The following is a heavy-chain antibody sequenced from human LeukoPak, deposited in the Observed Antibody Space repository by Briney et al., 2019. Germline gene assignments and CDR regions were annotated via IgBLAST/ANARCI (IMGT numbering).Heavy chain of an antibody. CDR1: GGPLNSPNYY. CDR2: IYYSGTT. CDR3: ARHDYYGSLNWFDP. Sequence: PSETLSFTCIASGGPLNSPNYYWGWIRQPPGKGLEWIGTIYYSGTTYYNPSLKSRLTISVDTSKNQFSLKLTSVTAADTAVYYCARHDYYGSLNWFDPWGQGTLITVSS. D-gene: IGHD3-10*01. V-gene: IGHV4-39*01. J-gene: IGHJ5*02.